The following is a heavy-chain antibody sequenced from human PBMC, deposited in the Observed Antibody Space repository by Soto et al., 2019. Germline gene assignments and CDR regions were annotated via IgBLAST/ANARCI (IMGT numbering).Heavy chain of an antibody. Sequence: ASVKVSCKASGYTFTSYYMHWVRQAPGQGLEWMGIINPSGGSTSYAQKFQGRVTMTRDTSTSTVYMELSSLRSEDTAVYYCARSTYYYDSSGYYYYDYWGQGTLVTVSS. J-gene: IGHJ4*02. CDR3: ARSTYYYDSSGYYYYDY. D-gene: IGHD3-22*01. V-gene: IGHV1-46*01. CDR2: INPSGGST. CDR1: GYTFTSYY.